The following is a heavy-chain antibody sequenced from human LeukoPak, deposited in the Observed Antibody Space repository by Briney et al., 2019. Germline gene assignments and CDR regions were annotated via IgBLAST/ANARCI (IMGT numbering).Heavy chain of an antibody. D-gene: IGHD1-26*01. Sequence: GGSLRLSCAASGFTFSDYYMTWVRQAPGKGLEWVSYISSSSNTVYYADSVKGRLTVSRDNANNSLYVQMTNLRAEDTAVYYCARRAMGATSFDYWGQGTPVTVSS. J-gene: IGHJ4*02. CDR1: GFTFSDYY. CDR3: ARRAMGATSFDY. V-gene: IGHV3-11*04. CDR2: ISSSSNTV.